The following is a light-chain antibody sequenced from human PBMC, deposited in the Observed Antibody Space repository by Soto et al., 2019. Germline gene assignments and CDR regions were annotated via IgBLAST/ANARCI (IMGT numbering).Light chain of an antibody. J-gene: IGLJ3*02. CDR2: EVS. V-gene: IGLV2-8*01. CDR1: SSDVGAYNY. Sequence: QSVLTQPPSASGSPGQSVTISCTGTSSDVGAYNYVSWYQQHPGKAPKLMIYEVSKRPSGVPDRFSGSKSGNTASLTVSGLQAEDEAGYYCSSYAGSNNFVFGGGTKVTVL. CDR3: SSYAGSNNFV.